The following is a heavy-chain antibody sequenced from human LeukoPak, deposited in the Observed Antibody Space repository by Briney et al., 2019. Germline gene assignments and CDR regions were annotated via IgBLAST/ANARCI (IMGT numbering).Heavy chain of an antibody. CDR1: GYTFTGYL. V-gene: IGHV1-2*02. CDR2: ASPDRGDT. D-gene: IGHD3-10*01. Sequence: GASVRVSCKASGYTFTGYLIHWVRQAPGQGLEWMGWASPDRGDTNYAPKFQGRVTMTRDTSIRTVYVEMSRLRSDDTAVYYCASSPEFTWYFDLWGRGTLVTVSS. CDR3: ASSPEFTWYFDL. J-gene: IGHJ2*01.